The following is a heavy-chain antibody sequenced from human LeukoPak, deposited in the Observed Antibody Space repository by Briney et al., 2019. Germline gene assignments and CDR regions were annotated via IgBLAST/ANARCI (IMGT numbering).Heavy chain of an antibody. CDR1: GGTFSSYA. V-gene: IGHV1-69*04. CDR3: ARDPPHYDSSGYPFDP. CDR2: IIPILGIA. J-gene: IGHJ5*02. D-gene: IGHD3-22*01. Sequence: SVKVSCKASGGTFSSYAISWVRQAPGQGLEWMGRIIPILGIANYAQKFQGRVTITADKSTSTAYMELSSLRSEDTAVYYCARDPPHYDSSGYPFDPWGQGTLVTVSS.